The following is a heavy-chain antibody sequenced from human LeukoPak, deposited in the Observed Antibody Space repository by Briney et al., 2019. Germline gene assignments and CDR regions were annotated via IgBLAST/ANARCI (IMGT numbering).Heavy chain of an antibody. CDR2: ISPEGGGT. Sequence: ASVKVSCKASGYTFSDYFMHWVRQAPGQGLEWMGWISPEGGGTHYAQRFQGRVTMTRDTSISAAHMELTSLSSDDTAVYYCARNYGHNSKYFDLWGQGTLVTVSS. CDR1: GYTFSDYF. V-gene: IGHV1-2*02. CDR3: ARNYGHNSKYFDL. J-gene: IGHJ4*02. D-gene: IGHD4-17*01.